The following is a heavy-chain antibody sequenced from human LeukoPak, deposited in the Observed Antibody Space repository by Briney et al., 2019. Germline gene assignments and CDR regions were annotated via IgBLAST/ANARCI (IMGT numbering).Heavy chain of an antibody. D-gene: IGHD6-13*01. J-gene: IGHJ4*02. CDR3: ARDVGSSSWSSY. Sequence: GSVKASCKASGYIFTRYGINWVRQAPGQGREWMGWINPNRGGTNYAQKFQGRVTMTRDTSINTAYKELSRLRSDDTAVYYCARDVGSSSWSSYWGQGTLVTVSS. CDR2: INPNRGGT. V-gene: IGHV1-2*02. CDR1: GYIFTRYG.